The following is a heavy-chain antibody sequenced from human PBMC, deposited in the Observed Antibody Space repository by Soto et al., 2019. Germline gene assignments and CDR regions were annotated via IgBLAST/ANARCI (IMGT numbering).Heavy chain of an antibody. V-gene: IGHV3-11*01. D-gene: IGHD7-27*01. Sequence: GGSLRLSCAASGFTFSDYYMSLIRQAPGKGLEWVSDISRSGSAIYYADSVKGRFTISRDNAKNSLYLQMNSLRAEDTAVYYCAREGSWGPIPLGMDVWAQGTPVTVSS. CDR1: GFTFSDYY. CDR3: AREGSWGPIPLGMDV. CDR2: ISRSGSAI. J-gene: IGHJ6*02.